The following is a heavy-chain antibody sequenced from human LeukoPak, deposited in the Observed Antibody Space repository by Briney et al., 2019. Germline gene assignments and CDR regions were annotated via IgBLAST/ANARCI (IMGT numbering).Heavy chain of an antibody. D-gene: IGHD2-8*01. J-gene: IGHJ3*02. CDR3: ARDGGTVLMVYAPTGGLGAFDI. CDR1: GFTFSNYA. CDR2: ISYDGSNK. V-gene: IGHV3-30-3*01. Sequence: PGGSLRLSCAASGFTFSNYAMHWVRQAPGKGLEWVAVISYDGSNKYYADSVKGRFTISRDKSKNTLYLQMNSLRAEDTAVYYCARDGGTVLMVYAPTGGLGAFDIWGQGTMVIVSS.